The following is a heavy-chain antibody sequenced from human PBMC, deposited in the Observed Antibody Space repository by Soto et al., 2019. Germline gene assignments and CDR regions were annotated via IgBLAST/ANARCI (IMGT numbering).Heavy chain of an antibody. CDR1: GFSFTGYY. V-gene: IGHV1-2*02. J-gene: IGHJ5*02. D-gene: IGHD6-6*01. CDR3: ARDLTRQLAYWLDP. CDR2: INARSGWT. Sequence: ASAKVSCKASGFSFTGYYINWLRQAPGQGLEWMGWINARSGWTHYAQKFQGRVTLTTDKSITTAYLTLSSLTSEDTALYYCARDLTRQLAYWLDPWGQGTQVTVSS.